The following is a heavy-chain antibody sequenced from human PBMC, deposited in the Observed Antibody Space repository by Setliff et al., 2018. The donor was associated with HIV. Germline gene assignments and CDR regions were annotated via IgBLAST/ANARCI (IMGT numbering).Heavy chain of an antibody. D-gene: IGHD1-20*01. Sequence: GGSLRLSCAASGFTFSNYAMHWVRQAPGKGLELVAVIPYDGSHEYYVDSVKGRFTISRDNSKNTLYLQMNSLRAEDTAVYYCARDPGRYNGMDVWGQGTTVTVSS. CDR2: IPYDGSHE. V-gene: IGHV3-30*14. J-gene: IGHJ6*02. CDR1: GFTFSNYA. CDR3: ARDPGRYNGMDV.